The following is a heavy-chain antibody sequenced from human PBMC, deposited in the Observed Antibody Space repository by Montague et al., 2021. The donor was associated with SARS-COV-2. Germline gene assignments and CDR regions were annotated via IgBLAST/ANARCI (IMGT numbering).Heavy chain of an antibody. CDR1: LDCCVEEH. CDR3: ARGQRQRFSVFGVLAGGPELKHYALDV. D-gene: IGHD3-3*01. J-gene: IGHJ6*02. Sequence: SETLSLTCAVYLDCCVEEHWRRSEQPPAERQSRKEHVGRLGAAKYSPSLRSRLTLSVDTSKNQFSLKLRSVTAADTAVYFCARGQRQRFSVFGVLAGGPELKHYALDVWGLGITVTV. V-gene: IGHV4-34*01. CDR2: VGRLGAA.